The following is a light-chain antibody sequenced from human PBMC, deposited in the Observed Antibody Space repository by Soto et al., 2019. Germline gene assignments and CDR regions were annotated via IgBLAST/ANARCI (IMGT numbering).Light chain of an antibody. J-gene: IGKJ2*01. Sequence: EIVMTQSPATLSASPGERVTLSCRASQSVSDNLAWYQQKPGQAPRLLIYGASTRATTIPARFSGSGSGTEFTLTISSMQSEDFAVHYCQQSNNWPYTFGQGTKLDIK. CDR2: GAS. V-gene: IGKV3-15*01. CDR3: QQSNNWPYT. CDR1: QSVSDN.